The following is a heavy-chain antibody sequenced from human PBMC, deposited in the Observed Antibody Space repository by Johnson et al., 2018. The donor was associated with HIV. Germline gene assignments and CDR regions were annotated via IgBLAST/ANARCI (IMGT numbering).Heavy chain of an antibody. D-gene: IGHD3-16*01. CDR2: IKQDGSQT. J-gene: IGHJ3*02. V-gene: IGHV3-7*02. CDR1: GLTFRSYW. CDR3: ARQMFVGYHAFDI. Sequence: VQLVESGGGLVQPGGSLRLSCAASGLTFRSYWMNWVRQAPGKGLEWVANIKQDGSQTNYVDSVKGRFTISRDNAQNSLFLQMSSLRAEDTAVYYCARQMFVGYHAFDIWGQGTMVTVSS.